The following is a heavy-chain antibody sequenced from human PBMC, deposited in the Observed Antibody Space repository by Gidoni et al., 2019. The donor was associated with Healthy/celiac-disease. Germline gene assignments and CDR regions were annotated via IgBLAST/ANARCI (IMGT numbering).Heavy chain of an antibody. J-gene: IGHJ3*02. D-gene: IGHD6-19*01. Sequence: EVQLVQSGAAVKKPGESLKISCKGSGYSFTSYWIGWVRQMPGKGLEWMGIIYPGDSDTRYSPSFQGQVTISADKSISTAYLQWSSLKASDTAMYYCARHWSHIAVVGNDAFDIWGQGTMVTVSS. CDR3: ARHWSHIAVVGNDAFDI. V-gene: IGHV5-51*01. CDR2: IYPGDSDT. CDR1: GYSFTSYW.